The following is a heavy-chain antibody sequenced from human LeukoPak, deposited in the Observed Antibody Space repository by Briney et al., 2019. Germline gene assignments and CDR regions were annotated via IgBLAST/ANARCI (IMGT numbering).Heavy chain of an antibody. V-gene: IGHV3-30*02. CDR3: AKDINDFWSGYYSGVDY. D-gene: IGHD3-3*01. CDR1: GFTFSSYG. J-gene: IGHJ4*02. Sequence: GGSLRLSCAASGFTFSSYGMHWVRQAPGKGLEWVAFIRYGGSNKYYADSVKGRFTISRDNSKNTLYLQMNSLRAEDTAVYYCAKDINDFWSGYYSGVDYWGQGTLVTVSS. CDR2: IRYGGSNK.